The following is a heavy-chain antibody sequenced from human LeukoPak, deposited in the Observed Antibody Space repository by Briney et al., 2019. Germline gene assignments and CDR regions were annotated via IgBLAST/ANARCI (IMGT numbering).Heavy chain of an antibody. CDR1: GYTFTGYY. Sequence: ASVKVSCKASGYTFTGYYIHWVRQAPGQGLELMGWINPNSGGTYYAQTFQARVTMTRDTSISTAYMELSRLRSDDTALYYCARTASCGTNCYSYFDYWGQGTLVTVSS. D-gene: IGHD2-21*01. J-gene: IGHJ4*02. CDR2: INPNSGGT. V-gene: IGHV1-2*02. CDR3: ARTASCGTNCYSYFDY.